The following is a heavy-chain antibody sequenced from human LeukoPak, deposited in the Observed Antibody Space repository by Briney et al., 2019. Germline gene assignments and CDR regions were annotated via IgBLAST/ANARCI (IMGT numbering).Heavy chain of an antibody. D-gene: IGHD3-10*01. CDR1: AFTFSSYG. CDR2: ISGSGGST. CDR3: ARAYYGSGSYYIDY. J-gene: IGHJ4*02. V-gene: IGHV3-23*01. Sequence: PGGSLRLSCAASAFTFSSYGMHWVRQAPGRGLEWVSAISGSGGSTYYADSVKGRFTISRDNSKNTLYLQMNSLRAEDTAVYYCARAYYGSGSYYIDYWGQGTLVTVSS.